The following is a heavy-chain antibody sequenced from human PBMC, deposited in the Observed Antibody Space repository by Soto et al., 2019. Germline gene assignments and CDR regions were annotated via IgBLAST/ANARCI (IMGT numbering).Heavy chain of an antibody. CDR1: GGSISSGGYY. D-gene: IGHD2-21*01. CDR3: AASCVACGGFNYYGMDV. J-gene: IGHJ6*02. Sequence: QVQLQESGPGLVKPSQTLSLTCTVSGGSISSGGYYWYWIRQHPGKGLEWMGYIYYSGTTYYNPSLKSRVTISVDTSKNPFSLKLSSVTAADTAVYYCAASCVACGGFNYYGMDVWGQGTTVTVSS. V-gene: IGHV4-31*03. CDR2: IYYSGTT.